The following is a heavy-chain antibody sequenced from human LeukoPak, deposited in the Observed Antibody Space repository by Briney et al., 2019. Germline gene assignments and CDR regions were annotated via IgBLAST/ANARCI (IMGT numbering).Heavy chain of an antibody. D-gene: IGHD3-22*01. CDR3: ARVPPTYYYDSSGLFDH. Sequence: ASVKVSCKASGYTFTSYYMHWVRQAPGQGLEWMGLINPNSGGTNYAQKFQDRVTMTRDTSISTAYMELSRLRSDDTAVYYCARVPPTYYYDSSGLFDHWGQGTLVTVSS. CDR1: GYTFTSYY. V-gene: IGHV1-2*06. CDR2: INPNSGGT. J-gene: IGHJ4*02.